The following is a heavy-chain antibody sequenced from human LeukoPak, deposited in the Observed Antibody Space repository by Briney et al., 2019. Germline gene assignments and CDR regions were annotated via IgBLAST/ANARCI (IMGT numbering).Heavy chain of an antibody. V-gene: IGHV4-59*01. CDR3: ARGLRYFDPYYMDV. CDR1: GGSISSYY. CDR2: IYYSGST. D-gene: IGHD3-9*01. J-gene: IGHJ6*03. Sequence: SETLSLTCTVSGGSISSYYWSWIRQPPGKGLEWIGYIYYSGSTNYNPSLKSRVTISVDTSKHQFSLKLSSVTAADTAVYYCARGLRYFDPYYMDVWGKGTTVTVSS.